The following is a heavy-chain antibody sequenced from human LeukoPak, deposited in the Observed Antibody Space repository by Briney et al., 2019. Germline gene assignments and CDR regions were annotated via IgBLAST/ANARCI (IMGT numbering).Heavy chain of an antibody. Sequence: RPGGSLRLSCAASGFTFSSYAMSWVRQAPGKGLEWVSAISGSGGSTYYADSVKGRFTISRDNSKNTLYLQMNSLRAEDTAVYYCAKDQEKQQLTLLVDYWGQGTLVTVSS. CDR3: AKDQEKQQLTLLVDY. CDR1: GFTFSSYA. D-gene: IGHD6-13*01. J-gene: IGHJ4*02. V-gene: IGHV3-23*01. CDR2: ISGSGGST.